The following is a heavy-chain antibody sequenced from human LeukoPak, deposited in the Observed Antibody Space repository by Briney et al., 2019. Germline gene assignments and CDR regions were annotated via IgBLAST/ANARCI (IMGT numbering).Heavy chain of an antibody. J-gene: IGHJ6*03. Sequence: ASVKVSCKASGYTFTGYYMHWVRQAPGQGLEWMGGIIPIFGTANYAQKFQGRVTITADKSTSTACMELSSLRSEDTAVYYCARHVNGDRTYYYMDVWGKGTTVTVSS. V-gene: IGHV1-69*06. CDR3: ARHVNGDRTYYYMDV. CDR1: GYTFTGYY. CDR2: IIPIFGTA. D-gene: IGHD2-8*01.